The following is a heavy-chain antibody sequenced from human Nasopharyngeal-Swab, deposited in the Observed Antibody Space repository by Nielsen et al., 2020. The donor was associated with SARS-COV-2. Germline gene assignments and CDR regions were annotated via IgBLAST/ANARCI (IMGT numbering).Heavy chain of an antibody. Sequence: GESLKISCAASGFTFSSYAMSWVRQAPGKGLEWVSIISGSGDTTYYADSVKDRFTISRDNSKNMLFLQMNSLTADDTAVYYCAKHSPHSPPGDRVFDYWGQGTLVTVSS. CDR2: ISGSGDTT. CDR3: AKHSPHSPPGDRVFDY. V-gene: IGHV3-23*01. CDR1: GFTFSSYA. D-gene: IGHD7-27*01. J-gene: IGHJ4*02.